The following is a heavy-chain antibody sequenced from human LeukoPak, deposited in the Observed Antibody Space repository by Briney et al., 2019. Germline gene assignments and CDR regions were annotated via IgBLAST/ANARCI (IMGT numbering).Heavy chain of an antibody. CDR2: INHSGST. Sequence: PSETLSLTCAVYGGSFSGYYWSWLPHPPGKGKNRLGEINHSGSTNYNPSLKSRVTISVDTSKNQFSLKLSSVTAADTAVYYCARGAAWIQLWRSYYFDYWGQGTLVTVSS. D-gene: IGHD5-18*01. CDR3: ARGAAWIQLWRSYYFDY. CDR1: GGSFSGYY. V-gene: IGHV4-34*01. J-gene: IGHJ4*02.